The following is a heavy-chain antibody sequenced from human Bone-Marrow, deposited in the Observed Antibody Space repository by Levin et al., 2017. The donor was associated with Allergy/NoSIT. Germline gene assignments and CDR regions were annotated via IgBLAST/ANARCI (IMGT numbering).Heavy chain of an antibody. CDR2: VKQDGSQK. J-gene: IGHJ6*02. D-gene: IGHD6-19*01. V-gene: IGHV3-7*01. CDR1: GFTFNNYW. CDR3: ARDRGIAVTGLSYYRGMDG. Sequence: GGSLRLSCAASGFTFNNYWMSWVRQAPGKGLEWVANVKQDGSQKYSVDSVKGRFTISRDNAKNSLYLQMNSLRAEDTAVYYCARDRGIAVTGLSYYRGMDGWGQGTTVTVSS.